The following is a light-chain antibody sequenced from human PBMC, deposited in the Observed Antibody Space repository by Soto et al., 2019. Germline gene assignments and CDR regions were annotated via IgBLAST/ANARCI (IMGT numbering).Light chain of an antibody. CDR2: AAS. CDR1: QRISSY. CDR3: QQSYSTPIT. V-gene: IGKV1-39*01. Sequence: DIQTTQSPSSLSASVGDRVTITCRASQRISSYLNWYQQKPGKAPKLLMYAASSLQSGVSSRFSGSGAGTDFTLTISSLQQEDCATYYCQQSYSTPITFGGGTTVEIK. J-gene: IGKJ4*01.